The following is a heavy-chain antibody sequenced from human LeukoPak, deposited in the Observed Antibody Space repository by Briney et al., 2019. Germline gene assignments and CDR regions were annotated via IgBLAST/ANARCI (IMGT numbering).Heavy chain of an antibody. CDR2: IYYSGST. V-gene: IGHV4-59*01. CDR1: GGSICSYY. CDR3: ARDRAGGSYRYYYYYGMDV. J-gene: IGHJ6*02. D-gene: IGHD1-26*01. Sequence: SETLSLTCTVSGGSICSYYWSWIRQPPGKGLEWFGYIYYSGSTNYNPSLKSRVTISVDTSKNQFSLKLSSVTAADTAVYYCARDRAGGSYRYYYYYGMDVWGQGTTVTVSS.